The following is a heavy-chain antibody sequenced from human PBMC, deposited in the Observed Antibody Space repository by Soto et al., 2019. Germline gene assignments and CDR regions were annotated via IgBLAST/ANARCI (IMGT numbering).Heavy chain of an antibody. J-gene: IGHJ6*02. D-gene: IGHD6-13*01. CDR1: GYTLTELS. CDR2: MNPNIGNT. V-gene: IGHV1-8*01. CDR3: ARGLPQLRDEYYGMDV. Sequence: ASVKVSCKVSGYTLTELSMHWVRQATGHGLEWMGWMNPNIGNTGYAQKFQGRVTMTRNTSISTAYMELSSLRSEETAVYYCARGLPQLRDEYYGMDVWGQGTTVTVSS.